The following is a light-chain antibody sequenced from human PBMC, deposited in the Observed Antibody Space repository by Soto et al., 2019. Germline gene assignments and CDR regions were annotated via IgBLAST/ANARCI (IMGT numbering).Light chain of an antibody. Sequence: EIVLTQSPGTLSVPLGETATLSCRASQTVSNNYIAWYQQKPGQTPMLLIYGATNRATGVPDNFSGGGSGTAFTLTIFRLEPEDAATYHWQQNGSSPPTFGGGTKVEIK. V-gene: IGKV3-20*01. CDR3: QQNGSSPPT. J-gene: IGKJ4*01. CDR2: GAT. CDR1: QTVSNNY.